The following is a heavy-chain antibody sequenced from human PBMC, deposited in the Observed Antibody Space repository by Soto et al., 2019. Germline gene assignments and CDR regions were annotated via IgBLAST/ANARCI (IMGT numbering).Heavy chain of an antibody. CDR2: INHSGST. D-gene: IGHD2-2*01. CDR3: ARGRFPSQDIVVVPAALSRFWFDP. Sequence: ASETLSLTCAVYGGSFSGYYWSWIRQPPGKGLEWIGEINHSGSTNYNPSLKSRVTISVGTSKNQFSLKLSSVTAADTAVYYCARGRFPSQDIVVVPAALSRFWFDPWGQGTLVTVS. J-gene: IGHJ5*02. V-gene: IGHV4-34*01. CDR1: GGSFSGYY.